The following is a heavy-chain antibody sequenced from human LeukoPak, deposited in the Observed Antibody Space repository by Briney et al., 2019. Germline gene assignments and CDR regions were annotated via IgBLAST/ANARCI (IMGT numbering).Heavy chain of an antibody. V-gene: IGHV4-39*01. CDR1: GGSISSSSYY. J-gene: IGHJ4*02. Sequence: PSETLSLTCTVSGGSISSSSYYWGWIRQPPGKGLEWIGSIFYSGSTYYNPSLKSRVTISVDTSKNQFSLKLSSVTAADTAVYYCARGSSWSVPDYWGQGTLVTVSS. CDR3: ARGSSWSVPDY. CDR2: IFYSGST. D-gene: IGHD6-13*01.